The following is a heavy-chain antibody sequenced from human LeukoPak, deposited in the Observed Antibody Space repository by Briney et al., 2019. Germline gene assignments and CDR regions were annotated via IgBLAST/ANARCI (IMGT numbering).Heavy chain of an antibody. CDR1: GFTFSNYW. Sequence: GGSLRLSCAASGFTFSNYWVNWVRQATGKGLEWLANIKQDGSQSHYVDSVKGRFTISRDNAKNSLYLQMNTLGAEDTAVYYCARDYSASGSFDYWGQGTLVTVSS. CDR3: ARDYSASGSFDY. V-gene: IGHV3-7*01. J-gene: IGHJ4*02. CDR2: IKQDGSQS. D-gene: IGHD3-10*01.